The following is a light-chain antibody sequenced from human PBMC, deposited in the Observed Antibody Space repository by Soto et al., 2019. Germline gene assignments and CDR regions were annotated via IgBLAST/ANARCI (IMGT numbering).Light chain of an antibody. CDR1: SSDVGGHNY. Sequence: QPVLTQPASVSGAPGQSITISCTGTSSDVGGHNYVSWYQQHPGKAPKLMIYEVSNRPSGISNRFSGSKSGNTASLTISGLQAEDEADYYCSSYTSSSTLVFGGGTKLTVL. V-gene: IGLV2-14*01. J-gene: IGLJ2*01. CDR3: SSYTSSSTLV. CDR2: EVS.